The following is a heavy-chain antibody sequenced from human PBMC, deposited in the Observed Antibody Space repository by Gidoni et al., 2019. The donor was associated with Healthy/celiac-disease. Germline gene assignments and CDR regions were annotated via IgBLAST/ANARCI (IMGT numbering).Heavy chain of an antibody. CDR3: ARGFWSGNAYYYYYGMDV. J-gene: IGHJ6*02. Sequence: QVQLVESGGGVVEPGRSLRLSCAASGFTFSSYGMHWVRQVPGKGLEWVAVIWYDGSNKYYADSVKGRFTISRDNSKNTLYLQMNSLRAEDTAVYYCARGFWSGNAYYYYYGMDVWGQGTTVTVSS. D-gene: IGHD3-3*01. CDR2: IWYDGSNK. V-gene: IGHV3-33*01. CDR1: GFTFSSYG.